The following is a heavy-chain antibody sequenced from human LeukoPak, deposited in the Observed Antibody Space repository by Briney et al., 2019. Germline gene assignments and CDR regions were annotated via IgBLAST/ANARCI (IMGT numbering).Heavy chain of an antibody. CDR2: ISGNGGST. J-gene: IGHJ6*02. V-gene: IGHV3-23*01. Sequence: QPGGSLRLSCAPSGFTFSGYAMTWVRQAPGKGLEWVSAISGNGGSTYNADSVKGRFTISRDDSKNTLYLQMNSLTADDTAVYYCAKGGWAEVWGQGTTVTVSS. CDR3: AKGGWAEV. D-gene: IGHD1-26*01. CDR1: GFTFSGYA.